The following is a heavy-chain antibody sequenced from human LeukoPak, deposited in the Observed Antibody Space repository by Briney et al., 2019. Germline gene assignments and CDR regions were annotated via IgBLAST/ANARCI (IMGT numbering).Heavy chain of an antibody. J-gene: IGHJ4*02. D-gene: IGHD2-8*01. Sequence: ASVKVSCKASGYTFTSYYMHWVRQAPGQGLEWMGIINPSGGSTSYAQKFQGRVTMTRDTSTSTVYMELSSLRSEDTAVYYCARSYCTIGVCYRPYYFDYWGQGTLVTVSS. CDR3: ARSYCTIGVCYRPYYFDY. CDR1: GYTFTSYY. V-gene: IGHV1-46*01. CDR2: INPSGGST.